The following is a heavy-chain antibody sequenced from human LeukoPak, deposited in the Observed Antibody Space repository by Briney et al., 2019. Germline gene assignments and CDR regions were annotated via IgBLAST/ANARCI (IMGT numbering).Heavy chain of an antibody. Sequence: GGSLRLSCAASGCTFSNAWMSWVRQAPGKGREWVGRIKSKTDGGTTDYAAPVKGRFTISREDSKNTLYLQMNSMKTEDTAVYYCTANYDYVWGSDYWGQGTLVTVSS. CDR2: IKSKTDGGTT. D-gene: IGHD3-16*01. V-gene: IGHV3-15*01. CDR1: GCTFSNAW. CDR3: TANYDYVWGSDY. J-gene: IGHJ4*02.